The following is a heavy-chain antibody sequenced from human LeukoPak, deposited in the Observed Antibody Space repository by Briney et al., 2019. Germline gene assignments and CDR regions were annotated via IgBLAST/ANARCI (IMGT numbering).Heavy chain of an antibody. Sequence: GGSLRLSCAGSGSTFSNAWMNWVRQAPGKGQEWVGRIKSKPDGETTDYAAPVKGRFTISRDDSKNMVYVQMNSLKTEDTAVYYCATGRDFDLWGRGTLVTVSS. CDR1: GSTFSNAW. J-gene: IGHJ2*01. CDR2: IKSKPDGETT. V-gene: IGHV3-15*01. CDR3: ATGRDFDL.